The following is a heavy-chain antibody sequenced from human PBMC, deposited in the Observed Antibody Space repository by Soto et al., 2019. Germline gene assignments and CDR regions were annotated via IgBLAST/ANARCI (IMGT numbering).Heavy chain of an antibody. D-gene: IGHD6-19*01. CDR3: ARDRGSGWFVY. J-gene: IGHJ4*02. V-gene: IGHV1-18*01. CDR2: VGAYNGNT. CDR1: GGTFSSYG. Sequence: ASVKVSCKASGGTFSSYGISWVRQAPGQGLEWMGWVGAYNGNTNYAQKFQGRVTMTTDTSTSTAYMELRSLRSDDTAVYYCARDRGSGWFVYWGQGTQVTVSS.